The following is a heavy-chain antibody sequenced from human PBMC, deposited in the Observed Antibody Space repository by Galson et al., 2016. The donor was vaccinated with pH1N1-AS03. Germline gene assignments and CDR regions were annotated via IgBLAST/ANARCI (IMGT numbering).Heavy chain of an antibody. CDR2: INGEGSST. CDR3: ARQDSSGYFHALDM. V-gene: IGHV3-74*01. D-gene: IGHD3-22*01. J-gene: IGHJ3*02. Sequence: SLRLSCAASGFTFTTYWMHWVRQAPGRGLVWVSSINGEGSSTRGTDSVKGRFFISRDNAKNTVYLQMNSLRVEDTAVYYCARQDSSGYFHALDMWGRGQWSPSLQ. CDR1: GFTFTTYW.